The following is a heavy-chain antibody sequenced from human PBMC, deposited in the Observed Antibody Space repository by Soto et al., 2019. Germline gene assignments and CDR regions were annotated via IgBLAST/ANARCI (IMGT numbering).Heavy chain of an antibody. V-gene: IGHV4-4*07. J-gene: IGHJ4*02. D-gene: IGHD4-17*01. CDR1: GDSISRKY. CDR3: AMTVIAPSPYLDH. CDR2: IYTTGAT. Sequence: QVQLQESGPGLVKPSETLSLTCSVSGDSISRKYWSWLRQPAGGGLEWIGRIYTTGATNYNSSLKSRVSMSVDTSKNQFSLRRTSVTAADTAVYFCAMTVIAPSPYLDHWGKGLLVTVSS.